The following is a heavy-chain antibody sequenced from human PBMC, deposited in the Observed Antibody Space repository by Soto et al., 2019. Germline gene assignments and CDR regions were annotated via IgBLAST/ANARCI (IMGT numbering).Heavy chain of an antibody. Sequence: SVKVSCKASGGTFSKYAFSWVRQAPGQGLEWLGGTIPMFGTPNYAQKFQGRVAISADESTATVYMELSSLRSEDTAVYFCARPLRDRNYYYGMAVWGQGTTVTVSS. CDR1: GGTFSKYA. CDR3: ARPLRDRNYYYGMAV. D-gene: IGHD3-22*01. CDR2: TIPMFGTP. J-gene: IGHJ6*02. V-gene: IGHV1-69*13.